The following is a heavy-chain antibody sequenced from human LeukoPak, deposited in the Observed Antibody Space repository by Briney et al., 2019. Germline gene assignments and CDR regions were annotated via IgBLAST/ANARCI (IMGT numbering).Heavy chain of an antibody. J-gene: IGHJ3*02. Sequence: GASVKVSFKASVYTFTGYYMHWVRQAPGQGLEWMGWINPNSGGTNYAQKFQGRVTMTRDTSISTAYMELSRLRSDDTAVYYCASPYCSSTSCSLDAFDIWGQGTMVTVSS. CDR1: VYTFTGYY. V-gene: IGHV1-2*02. CDR3: ASPYCSSTSCSLDAFDI. CDR2: INPNSGGT. D-gene: IGHD2-2*01.